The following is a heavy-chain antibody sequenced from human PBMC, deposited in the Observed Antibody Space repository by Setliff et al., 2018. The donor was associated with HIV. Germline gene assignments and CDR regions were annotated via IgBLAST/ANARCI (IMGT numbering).Heavy chain of an antibody. V-gene: IGHV3-23*01. J-gene: IGHJ3*01. CDR2: ISGSGANQ. D-gene: IGHD3-22*01. CDR3: AKDRFSDSSAPGDAFDV. CDR1: GLTFSSYW. Sequence: GGSLRLSCAASGLTFSSYWISWVRQAPGKGLEWVSGISGSGANQYNADFVEGRFTVSRDNSKNTLYLQLNSLRAEDTAVYYCAKDRFSDSSAPGDAFDVWGVGTLVTVSS.